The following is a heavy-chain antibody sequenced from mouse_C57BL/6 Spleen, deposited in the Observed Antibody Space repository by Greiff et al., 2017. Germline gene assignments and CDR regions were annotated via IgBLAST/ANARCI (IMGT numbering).Heavy chain of an antibody. D-gene: IGHD1-1*01. CDR1: GYTFTDYN. V-gene: IGHV1-18*01. CDR2: INPNNGGT. CDR3: GRAYDSSRWYFDG. J-gene: IGHJ1*03. Sequence: VQLQQSGPELVKPGASVKIPCKASGYTFTDYNMDWVKQSHGKSLEWIGDINPNNGGTIYNQKFKGKATLTVDKSSSTAYMELRSLTSEDTAVYYCGRAYDSSRWYFDGWGTGTTVTVSS.